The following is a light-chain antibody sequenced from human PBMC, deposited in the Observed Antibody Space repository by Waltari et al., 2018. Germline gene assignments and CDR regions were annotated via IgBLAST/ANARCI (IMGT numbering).Light chain of an antibody. CDR2: WGS. Sequence: DIVMTQSPLSLPVTPGEPASISCSSSQSLLHSNGYNYLDWYLQKPGQSPQLLIYWGSNRASGVPDRFSGSGSGTDFTLKISRVEAEDVGVYYCMQTLQTPPTFGQGTKVEIK. CDR3: MQTLQTPPT. V-gene: IGKV2-28*01. CDR1: QSLLHSNGYNY. J-gene: IGKJ1*01.